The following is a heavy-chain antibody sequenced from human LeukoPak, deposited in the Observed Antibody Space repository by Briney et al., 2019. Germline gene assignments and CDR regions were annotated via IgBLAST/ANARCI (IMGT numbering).Heavy chain of an antibody. CDR3: ARVDYSNYYYYYMDV. V-gene: IGHV4-59*11. CDR2: IYYSGST. D-gene: IGHD4-11*01. J-gene: IGHJ6*03. CDR1: GGSISSHY. Sequence: SETLSLTCTVSGGSISSHYWSWIRQPPGKGLEWIGYIYYSGSTNYNPPLKSRVTISVDTSKNQFSLKLSSVTAADTAVYYCARVDYSNYYYYYMDVWGKGTTVTVSS.